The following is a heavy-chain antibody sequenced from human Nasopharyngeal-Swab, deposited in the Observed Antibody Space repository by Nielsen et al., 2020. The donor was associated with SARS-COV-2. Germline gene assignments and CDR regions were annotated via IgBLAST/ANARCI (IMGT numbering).Heavy chain of an antibody. CDR2: IRSKAYGGTT. V-gene: IGHV3-49*03. CDR1: GFTFGDYA. Sequence: GESLKISCTASGFTFGDYAMNWFRQAPGKGLEWVGFIRSKAYGGTTEYAASVKGRFTISRDDSKSIAYLQMNSLKTEDTAVYYCTRSHTTSNYYYYMDVWGKGTTVTVSS. D-gene: IGHD1-14*01. CDR3: TRSHTTSNYYYYMDV. J-gene: IGHJ6*03.